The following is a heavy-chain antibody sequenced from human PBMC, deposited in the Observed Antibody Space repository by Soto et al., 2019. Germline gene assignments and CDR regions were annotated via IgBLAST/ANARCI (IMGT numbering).Heavy chain of an antibody. D-gene: IGHD3-10*01. V-gene: IGHV1-18*04. J-gene: IGHJ6*02. Sequence: VKVSCKASGYTFTGYGISWGRKAPGQGLEGLGWIRAHNGNTNHAQKLKGRGTMTTDPATSTAYMELRSLRSDDTAVYYCAIDDITMVRGVTRYYYYGMDVWGQGTTVTVSS. CDR2: IRAHNGNT. CDR3: AIDDITMVRGVTRYYYYGMDV. CDR1: GYTFTGYG.